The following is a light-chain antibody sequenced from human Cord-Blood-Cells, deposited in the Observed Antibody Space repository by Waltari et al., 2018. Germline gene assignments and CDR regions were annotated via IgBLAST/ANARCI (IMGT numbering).Light chain of an antibody. Sequence: QSALTQPASVSGSPGQSITLPCTGTSRDVGGYNYVSWYQHHPGTAPTLMIYDVSNRPSGVSNRVSGSKSGNTASLTISGLQAEDEADYYCSSYTSSSTPVVFGGGTKLTVL. V-gene: IGLV2-14*03. CDR3: SSYTSSSTPVV. J-gene: IGLJ2*01. CDR2: DVS. CDR1: SRDVGGYNY.